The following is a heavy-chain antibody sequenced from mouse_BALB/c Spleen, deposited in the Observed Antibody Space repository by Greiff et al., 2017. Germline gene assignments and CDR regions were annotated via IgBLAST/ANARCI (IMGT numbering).Heavy chain of an antibody. Sequence: QVQLQQSGAELARPGASVKLSCKASGYTFTSYWMQWVKQRPGQGLEWIGAIYPGDGDTRYTQKFKGKATLTADKSSSTAYMQLSSLASEDSAVYYCARGGYYGSYAMDYWGQGTSVTVS. V-gene: IGHV1-87*01. D-gene: IGHD1-1*01. CDR2: IYPGDGDT. J-gene: IGHJ4*01. CDR3: ARGGYYGSYAMDY. CDR1: GYTFTSYW.